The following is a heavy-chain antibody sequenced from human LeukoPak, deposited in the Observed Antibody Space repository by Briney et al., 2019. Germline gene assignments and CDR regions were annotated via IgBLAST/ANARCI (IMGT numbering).Heavy chain of an antibody. D-gene: IGHD2-2*01. Sequence: GGSLRLSCAASGFTFSSYGMHWVRQAPGKGLEWVAFIRYDGSIKYYADSVKGRFTISRDNSKNTLYLQMNSLRVEDTAVYFCARGLVVVPAVSDFWGQGTLVTVSS. CDR2: IRYDGSIK. J-gene: IGHJ4*02. V-gene: IGHV3-30*02. CDR1: GFTFSSYG. CDR3: ARGLVVVPAVSDF.